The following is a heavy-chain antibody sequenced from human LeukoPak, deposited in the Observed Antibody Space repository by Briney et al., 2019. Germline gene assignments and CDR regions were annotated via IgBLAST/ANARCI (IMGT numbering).Heavy chain of an antibody. D-gene: IGHD1-26*01. CDR3: ARRGIVGTTGGFDP. V-gene: IGHV4-4*09. CDR2: IYTSGST. Sequence: SETLSLTCTVSGGSISRYYWSWIRQPPGKGLEWIGYIYTSGSTNYNPSLKSRVTISVDTSKNQFSLKLSSVTAADTAVYYCARRGIVGTTGGFDPWGQGTLVTVSS. J-gene: IGHJ5*02. CDR1: GGSISRYY.